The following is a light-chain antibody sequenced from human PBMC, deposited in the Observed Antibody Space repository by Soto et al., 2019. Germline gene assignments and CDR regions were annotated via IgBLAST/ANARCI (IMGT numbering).Light chain of an antibody. CDR1: SSDVGGYNY. V-gene: IGLV2-11*01. CDR2: DVS. CDR3: CSYAGSYTFYV. J-gene: IGLJ1*01. Sequence: QSMLTQPRSVSGSPGQSVTISCTGTSSDVGGYNYVSWYQQHPGKAPKLMIYDVSKRPSGVPDRFSGSKSGNTASLTISGLQAEDEADYYCCSYAGSYTFYVFGTGTKLTVL.